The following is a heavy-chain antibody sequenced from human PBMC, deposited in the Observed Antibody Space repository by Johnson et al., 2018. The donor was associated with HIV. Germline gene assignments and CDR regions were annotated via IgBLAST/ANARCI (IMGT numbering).Heavy chain of an antibody. V-gene: IGHV3-30*03. CDR1: GFTFSSYG. Sequence: QEHLVESGGGVVQPGRSLRLSCAASGFTFSSYGMHWVRQAPGKGLEWVAVISYDGSNKYYADSVKGRFTISRDNPKGTLYLQMNSLRAEDTAVYYCARDPGPDYDILTGPLYGAFDIWGQGTMVTVSS. J-gene: IGHJ3*02. CDR2: ISYDGSNK. CDR3: ARDPGPDYDILTGPLYGAFDI. D-gene: IGHD3-9*01.